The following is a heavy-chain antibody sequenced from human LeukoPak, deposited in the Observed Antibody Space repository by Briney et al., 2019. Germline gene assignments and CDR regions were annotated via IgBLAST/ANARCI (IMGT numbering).Heavy chain of an antibody. CDR2: ISGSGGST. D-gene: IGHD6-19*01. V-gene: IGHV3-23*01. Sequence: GGSLRLSCAASGFTFSTYVMSWVRQAPGKGLEWVSAISGSGGSTYYADSVKGRFTISRDNSKNTLYLQMNSLRAEDTAVYYCTKAGVSKWPVRDCFDYWGQGTLVSVSS. CDR3: TKAGVSKWPVRDCFDY. CDR1: GFTFSTYV. J-gene: IGHJ4*02.